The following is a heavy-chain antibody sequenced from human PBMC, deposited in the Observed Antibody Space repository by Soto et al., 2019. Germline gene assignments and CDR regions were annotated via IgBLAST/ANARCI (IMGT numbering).Heavy chain of an antibody. CDR2: ISSSSSTI. CDR3: ARGSGVGPPTGGAFDI. J-gene: IGHJ3*02. Sequence: GGSLRLSCAASGFTFSSYSMNWVRQAPGKGLEWVSYISSSSSTIYYADSVKGRFTISRDNAKNPLYLQMNSLRDEDTAVYYCARGSGVGPPTGGAFDIWGQGTMVTVSS. CDR1: GFTFSSYS. V-gene: IGHV3-48*02. D-gene: IGHD2-8*02.